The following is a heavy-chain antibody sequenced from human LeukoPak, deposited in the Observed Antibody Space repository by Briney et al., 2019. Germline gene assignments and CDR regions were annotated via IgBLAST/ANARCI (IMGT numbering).Heavy chain of an antibody. Sequence: ASVKVSCKASRYTFTSYAMNWVRQAPGQGLEWMGWINTNTGNPTYAQGFTGRFVFSLDTSVSTAYLQISSLKAEDTAVYYCARPHGLAYYYDSSGSFNYWGQGTLVTVSS. V-gene: IGHV7-4-1*02. CDR2: INTNTGNP. CDR1: RYTFTSYA. D-gene: IGHD3-22*01. CDR3: ARPHGLAYYYDSSGSFNY. J-gene: IGHJ4*02.